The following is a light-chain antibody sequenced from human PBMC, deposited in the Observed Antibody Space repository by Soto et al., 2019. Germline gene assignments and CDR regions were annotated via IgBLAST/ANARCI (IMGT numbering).Light chain of an antibody. CDR1: QDIGFY. CDR2: SAS. J-gene: IGKJ2*01. CDR3: QQLKSFPYT. V-gene: IGKV1-9*01. Sequence: DIQLTQSPSFLSASVGDRVTITCRASQDIGFYLAWFQQKPGRAPNLLMYSASTSQSGVQSRFRVSGSGTEHTLTNNGLQPEDFASYYCQQLKSFPYTVGQGTKLEIK.